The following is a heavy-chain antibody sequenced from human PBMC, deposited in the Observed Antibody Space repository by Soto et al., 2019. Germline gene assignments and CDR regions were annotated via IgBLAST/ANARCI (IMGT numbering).Heavy chain of an antibody. D-gene: IGHD4-17*01. Sequence: SETLSLTCAVYGGSFSGYYWSWIRQPPGKGLEWIGEINHSGSTNYNPSLKSRVTISVDTSKNQFSLKLSSVTAADTAVYYCARDRPNTVTTYYHYGMDVWGQGTTVTVSS. CDR2: INHSGST. J-gene: IGHJ6*02. CDR1: GGSFSGYY. CDR3: ARDRPNTVTTYYHYGMDV. V-gene: IGHV4-34*01.